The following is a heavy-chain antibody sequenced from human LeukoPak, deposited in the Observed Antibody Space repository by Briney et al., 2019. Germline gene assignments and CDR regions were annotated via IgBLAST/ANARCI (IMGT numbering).Heavy chain of an antibody. Sequence: SETLSLTCTVSGGSISSSSYYWGWIRQPPGKGLEWIGSIYYSGSTYYNPSLKSRVTISVGTSKNQFSLELSSVTAADTAVYYCARSIEDYYDSSGYPGDYAFDIWGQGTMVTVSS. CDR3: ARSIEDYYDSSGYPGDYAFDI. J-gene: IGHJ3*02. CDR2: IYYSGST. V-gene: IGHV4-39*07. CDR1: GGSISSSSYY. D-gene: IGHD3-22*01.